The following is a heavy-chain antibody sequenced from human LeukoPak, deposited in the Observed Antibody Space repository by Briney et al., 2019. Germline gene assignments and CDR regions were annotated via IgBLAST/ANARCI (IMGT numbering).Heavy chain of an antibody. CDR2: IKQDGSEK. J-gene: IGHJ4*02. V-gene: IGHV3-7*01. CDR3: ARVVATINY. CDR1: GFTFSSYS. D-gene: IGHD5-12*01. Sequence: GGSLRLSCAASGFTFSSYSMNWVRQAPGKGLEWVANIKQDGSEKYYVDSVKGRSTISRDNAKNSLYLQMDSLRAEDTAVYYCARVVATINYWGQGTLVTVSS.